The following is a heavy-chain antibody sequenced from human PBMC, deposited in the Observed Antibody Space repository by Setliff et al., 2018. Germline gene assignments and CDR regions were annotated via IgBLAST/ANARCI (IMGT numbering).Heavy chain of an antibody. Sequence: PGGSLRLSCAASGFTFSTYSMNWVRQAPGKGLEWVSYISSSSSSIYYANSVEGRFTISRDNAKDSLYLQMNSLRAEDTAVYYCARDILQFLEWPQYFQHWGQGILVTVSS. V-gene: IGHV3-48*01. D-gene: IGHD3-3*01. CDR2: ISSSSSSI. CDR1: GFTFSTYS. J-gene: IGHJ1*01. CDR3: ARDILQFLEWPQYFQH.